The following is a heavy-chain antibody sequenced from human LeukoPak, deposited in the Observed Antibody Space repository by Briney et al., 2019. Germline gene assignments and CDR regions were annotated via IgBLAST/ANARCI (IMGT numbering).Heavy chain of an antibody. D-gene: IGHD5-12*01. Sequence: ASVKVSCKASGYTFTSYDINWVRQATGQGLDWMGWMNPNSGNTGYAQKFQGRVTMTRNTSISTAYMELSSLRSEDTAVYYCARVSDSGYDGTFDYWGQGPLVTVSS. CDR3: ARVSDSGYDGTFDY. CDR1: GYTFTSYD. V-gene: IGHV1-8*01. CDR2: MNPNSGNT. J-gene: IGHJ4*02.